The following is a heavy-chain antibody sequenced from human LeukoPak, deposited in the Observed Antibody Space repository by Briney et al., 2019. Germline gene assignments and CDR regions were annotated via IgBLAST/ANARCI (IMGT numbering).Heavy chain of an antibody. J-gene: IGHJ5*02. V-gene: IGHV4-34*01. CDR1: GGSFSGYY. CDR3: ARELLSILGWFDP. Sequence: PSETLSLTCAVYGGSFSGYYWSWIRQPPGKGLEWIGEINHSGSTNYNPSLKSRVTMSVDTSKNQFSLKLSSVTAADTAVYYCARELLSILGWFDPWGQGTLVTVSS. D-gene: IGHD2-2*02. CDR2: INHSGST.